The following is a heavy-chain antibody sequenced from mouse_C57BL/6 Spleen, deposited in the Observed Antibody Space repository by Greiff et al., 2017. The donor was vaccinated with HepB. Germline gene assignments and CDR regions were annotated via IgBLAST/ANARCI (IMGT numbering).Heavy chain of an antibody. V-gene: IGHV1-39*01. D-gene: IGHD3-3*01. CDR2: INPNYGTT. J-gene: IGHJ4*01. CDR1: GYSFTDYN. CDR3: AREELGIYYAMDY. Sequence: EVKLMESGPELVKPGASVKISCKASGYSFTDYNMNWVKQSNGKSLEWIGVINPNYGTTSYNQKFKGKATLTVDQSSSTAYMQLNSLTSEDSAVYYCAREELGIYYAMDYWGQGTSVTVSS.